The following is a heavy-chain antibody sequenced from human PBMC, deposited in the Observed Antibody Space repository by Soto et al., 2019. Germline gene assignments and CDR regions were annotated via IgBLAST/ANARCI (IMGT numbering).Heavy chain of an antibody. CDR3: AKQESDWNDHFDY. J-gene: IGHJ4*02. V-gene: IGHV5-51*01. D-gene: IGHD1-1*01. CDR1: GYSFTSYW. CDR2: IYPGDSDT. Sequence: GESLKISCKGSGYSFTSYWIGWVRQMPGKGLEWMGIIYPGDSDTRYSPSFQGQVTISADNSKNAVYLQMNSLRAEDTAVYYCAKQESDWNDHFDYWGQGTLVTVSS.